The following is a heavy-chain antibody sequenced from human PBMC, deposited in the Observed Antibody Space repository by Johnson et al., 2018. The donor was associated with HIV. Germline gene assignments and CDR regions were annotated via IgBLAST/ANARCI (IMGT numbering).Heavy chain of an antibody. Sequence: AQLVESGGGVVRPGGSLRLSCAASGFTFDDYGMSWVRQAPGKGLEWVSGINWNGGSTGYADSVKGRFTISRDNAKNSLYLQMNSLRAGDTAVYYCARAGYCSGGSCYSGVDAFDIWGQGTMVTVSS. CDR2: INWNGGST. CDR1: GFTFDDYG. V-gene: IGHV3-20*04. J-gene: IGHJ3*02. D-gene: IGHD2-15*01. CDR3: ARAGYCSGGSCYSGVDAFDI.